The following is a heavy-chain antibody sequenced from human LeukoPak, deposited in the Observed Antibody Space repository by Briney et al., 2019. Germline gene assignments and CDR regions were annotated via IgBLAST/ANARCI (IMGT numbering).Heavy chain of an antibody. D-gene: IGHD3-16*02. CDR1: GFTFSSYS. V-gene: IGHV3-21*01. CDR3: ARVPKNRGYVIVTGCKEFDN. CDR2: ISSSSSYI. J-gene: IGHJ4*02. Sequence: GGSLRLSCAASGFTFSSYSMNWVRQAPGKGLEWVSSISSSSSYIYYADSVKGRFTISRDNAKNSLFLQMNSLRAEDTAVYYCARVPKNRGYVIVTGCKEFDNWGQGTWSPSPQ.